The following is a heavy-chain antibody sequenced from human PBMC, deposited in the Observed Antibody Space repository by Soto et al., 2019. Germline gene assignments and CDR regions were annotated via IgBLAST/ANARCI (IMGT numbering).Heavy chain of an antibody. Sequence: LRLSCSASGLPHSNFAMMWVRQAPGKGLECVSGIYGSGRGIEYADSVKGRFTISRDNSRNTLYLQMNSLGVEDTALYYCALRKTGSYFDYWGQGSLVTVSS. CDR3: ALRKTGSYFDY. CDR1: GLPHSNFA. J-gene: IGHJ4*02. D-gene: IGHD1-26*01. V-gene: IGHV3-23*05. CDR2: IYGSGRGI.